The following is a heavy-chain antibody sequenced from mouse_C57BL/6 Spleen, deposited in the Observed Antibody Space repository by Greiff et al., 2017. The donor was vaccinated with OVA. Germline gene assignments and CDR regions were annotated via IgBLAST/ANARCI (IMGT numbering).Heavy chain of an antibody. Sequence: EVQRVESGPGMVKPSQSLSLTCTVTGYSITSGYDWHWIRHFPGNKLEWMGYISYSGSTNYNPSLKSRISITHDTSKNHFFLKLNSVTTEDTATYYCARGPYGLYYFDYWGQGTTLTVSS. V-gene: IGHV3-1*01. D-gene: IGHD1-2*01. CDR2: ISYSGST. J-gene: IGHJ2*01. CDR1: GYSITSGYD. CDR3: ARGPYGLYYFDY.